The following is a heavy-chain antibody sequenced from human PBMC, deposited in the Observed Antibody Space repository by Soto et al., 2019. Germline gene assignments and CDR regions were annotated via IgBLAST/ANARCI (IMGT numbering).Heavy chain of an antibody. J-gene: IGHJ6*02. CDR3: ARYHESYYYYDMDV. D-gene: IGHD2-2*01. CDR2: ISFDGSNK. V-gene: IGHV3-30-3*01. Sequence: PGGSLRLSCAASGFTFSSYTMHWVRQAPGKGLEWVAVISFDGSNKYYADSVKGRFTISRDNSKNTLYLQMNSLRADDTAVYYCARYHESYYYYDMDVWGQGTTVTVSS. CDR1: GFTFSSYT.